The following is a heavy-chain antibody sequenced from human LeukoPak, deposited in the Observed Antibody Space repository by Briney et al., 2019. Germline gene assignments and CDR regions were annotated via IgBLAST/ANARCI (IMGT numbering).Heavy chain of an antibody. CDR2: STHSGST. J-gene: IGHJ4*02. CDR1: GGSFSGHY. V-gene: IGHV4-34*01. CDR3: ARGRTGAAALDF. Sequence: SETLSLTCAVYGGSFSGHYWTWIRQPPGKGLEWIGESTHSGSTKYNPSFKSRVTISVDTSKNQFSLKLTSVSAADTAVYHCARGRTGAAALDFWGPGTLVTVSS. D-gene: IGHD2-2*01.